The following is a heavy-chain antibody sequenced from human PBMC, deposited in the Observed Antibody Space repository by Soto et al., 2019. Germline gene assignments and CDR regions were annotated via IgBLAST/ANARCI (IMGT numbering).Heavy chain of an antibody. J-gene: IGHJ6*02. CDR2: IWYDGSNK. V-gene: IGHV3-33*01. CDR3: ARDRVQGYYYYYGMDV. Sequence: PGGSLRLSCAASGFTFSSYGMHWVRQAPGKGLEWVAVIWYDGSNKYHADSVKGRFTISRDNSKNTLYLQMNSLRAEDTAVYYCARDRVQGYYYYYGMDVWGQGTTVTVSS. D-gene: IGHD1-1*01. CDR1: GFTFSSYG.